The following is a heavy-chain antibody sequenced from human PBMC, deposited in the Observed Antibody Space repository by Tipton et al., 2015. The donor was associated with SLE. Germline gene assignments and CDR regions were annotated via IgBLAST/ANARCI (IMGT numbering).Heavy chain of an antibody. CDR2: IYYSGST. CDR3: ARDLRSMTTVTRGFDL. CDR1: GGSISSHY. D-gene: IGHD4-17*01. J-gene: IGHJ2*01. V-gene: IGHV4-59*11. Sequence: TLSLTCTVSGGSISSHYWSWIRQPPGKGLEWIGYIYYSGSTNYNPTLKSRATISVDTSKNQFSLKLSSVTAADTAVYYCARDLRSMTTVTRGFDLWGRGTLVTVSS.